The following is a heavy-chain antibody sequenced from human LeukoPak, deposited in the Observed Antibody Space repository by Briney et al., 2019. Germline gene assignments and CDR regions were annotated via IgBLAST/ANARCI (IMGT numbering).Heavy chain of an antibody. CDR2: IGGSDGRT. CDR3: AKDYGYSSSWYDY. D-gene: IGHD6-13*01. Sequence: GGSLRLSCAASGFTFSTYAMSWVRQAPGKGLEWVSLIGGSDGRTRYADSVKGRFTISRDNSKNTLYLQMNSLRPEDTALYYCAKDYGYSSSWYDYWGQGTLVTVSS. CDR1: GFTFSTYA. V-gene: IGHV3-23*01. J-gene: IGHJ4*02.